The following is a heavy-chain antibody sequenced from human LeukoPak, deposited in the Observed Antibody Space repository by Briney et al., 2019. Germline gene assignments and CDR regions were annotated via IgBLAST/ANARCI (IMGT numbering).Heavy chain of an antibody. D-gene: IGHD4-23*01. J-gene: IGHJ4*02. CDR3: AKDDGNLTPFDY. V-gene: IGHV3-30*18. CDR2: ISYDGSNK. CDR1: GFTFSSYG. Sequence: PGRSLRLSCAASGFTFSSYGMHWVRQAPGKGLEWVAVISYDGSNKYCADSVKGRFTISRDNSKNTLYLQMNSLRAEDTAVYYCAKDDGNLTPFDYWGQGTLVTVSS.